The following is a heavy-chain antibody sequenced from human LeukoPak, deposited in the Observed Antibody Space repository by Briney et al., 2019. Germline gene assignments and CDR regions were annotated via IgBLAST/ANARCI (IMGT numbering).Heavy chain of an antibody. CDR3: ARRKDSDD. CDR2: IKQDGSEK. Sequence: GGSLRLSCAASGFTFSNYWMIWVRQAPGKGLEWVGNIKQDGSEKRYADSVRGRFSISRDNAQTSLYLQMNSLRAEDTAVYYCARRKDSDDWGQGTLVTVSA. J-gene: IGHJ4*02. V-gene: IGHV3-7*05. D-gene: IGHD1-14*01. CDR1: GFTFSNYW.